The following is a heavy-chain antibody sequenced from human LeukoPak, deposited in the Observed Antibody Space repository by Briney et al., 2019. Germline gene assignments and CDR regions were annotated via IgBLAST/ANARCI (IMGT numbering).Heavy chain of an antibody. Sequence: GGSLRLSCAASGFSVSTDHMSWVRQAPGKGLEWVSIIYSDGSTYYADTVKGRFTVSRDISKNTVDLLVNSLRAEDTAVYYCARVWELSYDYWGQGTLVTVSS. CDR1: GFSVSTDH. J-gene: IGHJ4*02. CDR2: IYSDGST. D-gene: IGHD1-26*01. CDR3: ARVWELSYDY. V-gene: IGHV3-53*01.